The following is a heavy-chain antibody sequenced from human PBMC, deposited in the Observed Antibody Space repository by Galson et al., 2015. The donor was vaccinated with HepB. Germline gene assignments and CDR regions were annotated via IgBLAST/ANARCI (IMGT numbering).Heavy chain of an antibody. Sequence: SLRLSCAASGFTFSSYWMHWVRHAPGKGLVWVSRINSDGSSTSYADSVKGRFTISRDNAKNTLYLQMNSLRAEDTAVYYCAREADSSGYDAFEIWGQGTMVTVSS. CDR3: AREADSSGYDAFEI. J-gene: IGHJ3*02. V-gene: IGHV3-74*01. D-gene: IGHD3-22*01. CDR1: GFTFSSYW. CDR2: INSDGSST.